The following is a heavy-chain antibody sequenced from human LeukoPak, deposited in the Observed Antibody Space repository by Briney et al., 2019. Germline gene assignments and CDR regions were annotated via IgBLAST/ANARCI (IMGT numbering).Heavy chain of an antibody. V-gene: IGHV1-8*01. Sequence: ASVKVSCKASGYTFTGYDINWVRQATGQGLEWMGWMNPNSGNTGYAQKFQGRVTMTRNTSISTAYMELSSLRSEDTAVYYCARAVAAAAPPDYWGQGTLVTVSS. CDR3: ARAVAAAAPPDY. D-gene: IGHD6-13*01. CDR1: GYTFTGYD. J-gene: IGHJ4*02. CDR2: MNPNSGNT.